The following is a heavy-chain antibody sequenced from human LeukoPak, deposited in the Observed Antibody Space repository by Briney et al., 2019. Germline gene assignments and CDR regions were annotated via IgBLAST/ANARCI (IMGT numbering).Heavy chain of an antibody. J-gene: IGHJ6*02. CDR2: IIPILGIA. Sequence: GGSLRLSCAASGFTFSSYAMSWVRQAPGQGLEWMGRIIPILGIANYAQKFQGRVTMTRDTSTSTVYMELSSLRSEDTAVYYCAREAVAGKNYYYGMDVWGQGTTVTVSS. D-gene: IGHD6-19*01. CDR3: AREAVAGKNYYYGMDV. CDR1: GFTFSSYA. V-gene: IGHV1-69*04.